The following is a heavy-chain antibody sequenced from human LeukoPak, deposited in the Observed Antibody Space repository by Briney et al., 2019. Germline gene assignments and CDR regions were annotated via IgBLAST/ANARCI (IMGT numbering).Heavy chain of an antibody. D-gene: IGHD4-17*01. Sequence: SETLSLTCTVSGGSISSSSYYWGWIRQPPGKGLEWIGSIYYSGSTYYNPSLKSRVTISVDTSKNQFSLKLSSVTAADTAVYYCARVTMNDYGDYGWFDPWGQGTLVTVSS. CDR2: IYYSGST. V-gene: IGHV4-39*07. CDR3: ARVTMNDYGDYGWFDP. CDR1: GGSISSSSYY. J-gene: IGHJ5*02.